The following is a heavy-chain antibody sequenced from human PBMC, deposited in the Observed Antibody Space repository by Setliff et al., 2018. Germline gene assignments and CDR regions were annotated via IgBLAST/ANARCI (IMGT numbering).Heavy chain of an antibody. Sequence: SVKVSCKASGGTFSSYGISWVRQAPGQGLEWMGGTIPMFGSTNYAQKFQDRVTIITDESTSTVYMELSSLRIEDTAVYYCAREGVDTRSSTDYRYYMDVWGKGTTVTVSS. CDR2: TIPMFGST. CDR3: AREGVDTRSSTDYRYYMDV. J-gene: IGHJ6*03. CDR1: GGTFSSYG. D-gene: IGHD5-18*01. V-gene: IGHV1-69*05.